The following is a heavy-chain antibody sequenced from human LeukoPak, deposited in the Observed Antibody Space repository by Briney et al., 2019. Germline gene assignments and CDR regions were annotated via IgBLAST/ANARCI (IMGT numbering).Heavy chain of an antibody. D-gene: IGHD6-25*01. CDR2: IYPGDSDT. J-gene: IGHJ5*02. V-gene: IGHV5-51*01. CDR3: ARQFKPPRYSSGQQQPNGFDP. Sequence: GESLKISCKGSGYSFTSYWIGWVRQMPGKGLEWMGIIYPGDSDTRYSPSFQGQVTISADKSISTAYLQWSSLKASDTAMYYCARQFKPPRYSSGQQQPNGFDPWGQGTLVTSPQ. CDR1: GYSFTSYW.